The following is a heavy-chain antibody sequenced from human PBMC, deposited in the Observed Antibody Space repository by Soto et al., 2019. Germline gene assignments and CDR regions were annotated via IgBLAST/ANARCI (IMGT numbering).Heavy chain of an antibody. J-gene: IGHJ1*01. D-gene: IGHD1-26*01. Sequence: PSETLSLTCAVSGYSISSGYYWGWIRQPPGKGLEWIGSIYHSGSTYYNPSLKSRVTISVDTSKSQFSLKLSSVTAADTAVYYCARVGSTVVTRYFQHWGQGTLVTVSS. CDR1: GYSISSGYY. CDR2: IYHSGST. V-gene: IGHV4-38-2*01. CDR3: ARVGSTVVTRYFQH.